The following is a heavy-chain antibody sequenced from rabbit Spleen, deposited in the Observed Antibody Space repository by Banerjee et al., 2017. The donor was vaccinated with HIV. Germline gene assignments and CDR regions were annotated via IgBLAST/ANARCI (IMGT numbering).Heavy chain of an antibody. CDR1: GFSLNSGYD. J-gene: IGHJ6*01. Sequence: QEQLEESGGDLVKPEGSLTLTCTASGFSLNSGYDMCWVRQAPGKGLEWIASIYAGSSGSTYSATWAKGRFTISKTSSTTVTLQMTSLTAADTATYFCARDTGSSFSSYGMDLWGPGTLVTVS. CDR3: ARDTGSSFSSYGMDL. V-gene: IGHV1S45*01. D-gene: IGHD8-1*01. CDR2: IYAGSSGST.